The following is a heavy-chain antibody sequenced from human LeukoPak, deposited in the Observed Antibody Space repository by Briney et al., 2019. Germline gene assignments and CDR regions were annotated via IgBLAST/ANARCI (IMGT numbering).Heavy chain of an antibody. Sequence: SETLSLTCTVYGGSFSGYYWSWIRQPPGKGLEWIGEINHSGSTNYNPSLKSRVTISVDTSKNQFSLKLSSVTAADTAVYYCARYSDSSSSNNNYWGQGTLVTVSS. CDR3: ARYSDSSSSNNNY. D-gene: IGHD6-6*01. CDR1: GGSFSGYY. V-gene: IGHV4-34*01. CDR2: INHSGST. J-gene: IGHJ4*02.